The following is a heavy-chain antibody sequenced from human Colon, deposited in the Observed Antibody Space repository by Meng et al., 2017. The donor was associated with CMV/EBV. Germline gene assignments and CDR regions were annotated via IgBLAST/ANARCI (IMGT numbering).Heavy chain of an antibody. CDR3: AKDRTTRWYGPFDD. CDR1: GFIFEDYS. D-gene: IGHD2-2*01. J-gene: IGHJ4*02. V-gene: IGHV3-43*01. Sequence: SLKISCAASGFIFEDYSMHWVRQAPGKGLEWVSLISWDGTNIYYADAVKGRFTISRDNSKSSLYLEMNSLRAEDTAFYYCAKDRTTRWYGPFDDWGQGTLVTVSS. CDR2: ISWDGTNI.